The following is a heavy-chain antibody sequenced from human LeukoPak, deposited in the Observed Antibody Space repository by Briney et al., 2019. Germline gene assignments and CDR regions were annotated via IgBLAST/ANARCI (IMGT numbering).Heavy chain of an antibody. CDR3: ASSSSYSDRGGYAFHI. CDR2: IYPGDSDT. J-gene: IGHJ3*02. D-gene: IGHD3-22*01. V-gene: IGHV5-51*01. CDR1: GYRFTNYW. Sequence: GESLKISCKGSGYRFTNYWIGWVRQMPGKGLEWMGIIYPGDSDTRYSPSFQGQVTISADKSISTAYLQWSSLKASDTAMYYCASSSSYSDRGGYAFHIWGQGTMVTVSS.